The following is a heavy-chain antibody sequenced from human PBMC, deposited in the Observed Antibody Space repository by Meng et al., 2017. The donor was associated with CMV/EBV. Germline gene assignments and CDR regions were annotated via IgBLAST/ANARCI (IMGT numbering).Heavy chain of an antibody. J-gene: IGHJ4*02. V-gene: IGHV3-30-3*01. CDR2: ISYDGSNK. Sequence: GGSLRLSCAASGFTFSSYAMHWVRQAPGKGLEWVAVISYDGSNKYYADSVKGRFTISRDNSKNTLYLQMNSLRAEDTAVYYCARDGANRAFDYWGQGTLVTVSS. D-gene: IGHD3-16*01. CDR1: GFTFSSYA. CDR3: ARDGANRAFDY.